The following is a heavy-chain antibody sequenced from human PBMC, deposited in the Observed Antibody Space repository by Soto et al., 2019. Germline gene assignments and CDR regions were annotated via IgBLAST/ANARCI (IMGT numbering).Heavy chain of an antibody. CDR3: TTDAPYYYDSSGYPPPDY. J-gene: IGHJ4*02. Sequence: EVQLVESGGGLVKPGGSLRLSCAASGFTFSNAWMNWVRQAPGKGLEWVGRIKSKTDGGTTDYAPPVKGRFTISRDDSKNTLELQMNSLKAEDTAVYYCTTDAPYYYDSSGYPPPDYWGQGTLVTVSS. CDR2: IKSKTDGGTT. CDR1: GFTFSNAW. D-gene: IGHD3-22*01. V-gene: IGHV3-15*07.